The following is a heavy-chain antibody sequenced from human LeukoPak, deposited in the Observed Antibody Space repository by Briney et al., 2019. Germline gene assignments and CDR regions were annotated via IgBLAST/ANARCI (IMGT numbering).Heavy chain of an antibody. J-gene: IGHJ4*02. CDR1: GYTFTSYG. Sequence: EASVKVSCKASGYTFTSYGISWVRQAPGQGLEWMGWISAYNGNTNYAQKLQGSVTMTRDTSVNTAYMELSRLRSDDTAVYYCARESIVRDLDYWGQGTLVTISS. V-gene: IGHV1-18*01. D-gene: IGHD3-10*01. CDR3: ARESIVRDLDY. CDR2: ISAYNGNT.